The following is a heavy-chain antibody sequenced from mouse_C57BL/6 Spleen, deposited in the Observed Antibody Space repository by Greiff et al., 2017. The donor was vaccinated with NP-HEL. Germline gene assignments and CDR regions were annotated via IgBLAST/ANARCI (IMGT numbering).Heavy chain of an antibody. Sequence: EVMLVESGGGLVKPGGSLKLSCAASGFTFSDYGMHWVRQAPEKGLEWVAYISSGSSTIYYADTVKGRFTISRDNAKNTLFLQMTSLRSEDTAMYYCARGYDGYPYYFGYWGHGTTLTVSS. CDR3: ARGYDGYPYYFGY. V-gene: IGHV5-17*01. CDR2: ISSGSSTI. CDR1: GFTFSDYG. J-gene: IGHJ2*01. D-gene: IGHD2-3*01.